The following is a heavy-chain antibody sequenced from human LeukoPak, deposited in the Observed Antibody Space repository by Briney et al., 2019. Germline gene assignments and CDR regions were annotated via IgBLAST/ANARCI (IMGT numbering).Heavy chain of an antibody. CDR2: IYYSGST. V-gene: IGHV4-30-4*08. CDR3: ARETYLQDAFDI. J-gene: IGHJ3*02. CDR1: GGSISNGDYY. D-gene: IGHD2/OR15-2a*01. Sequence: PSETLSLTCTVSGGSISNGDYYWSWIRQPPGKGVEWIGYIYYSGSTYYNPSLKSRVTISVDTSKNQFSLKLSSVTAADTAVYYCARETYLQDAFDIWGQGTMVTVSS.